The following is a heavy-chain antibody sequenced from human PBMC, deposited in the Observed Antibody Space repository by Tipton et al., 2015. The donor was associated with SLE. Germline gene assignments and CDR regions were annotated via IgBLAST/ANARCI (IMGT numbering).Heavy chain of an antibody. D-gene: IGHD2-15*01. CDR1: GFTFSSYW. CDR2: INSDGSIT. CDR3: AREDMGVSDAFDI. V-gene: IGHV3-74*01. Sequence: SGFTFSSYWMHWVRQAPGKGLVWVSRINSDGSITSYADSVKGRFTISRDNAKNTLYLQMNSLRAEDTAVYYCAREDMGVSDAFDIWGQGTMVTVSS. J-gene: IGHJ3*02.